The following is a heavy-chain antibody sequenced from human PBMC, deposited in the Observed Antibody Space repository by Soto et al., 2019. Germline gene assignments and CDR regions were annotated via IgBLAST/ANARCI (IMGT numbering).Heavy chain of an antibody. CDR3: AKDLTLLYYYDNSGTRGVCIDV. J-gene: IGHJ6*02. CDR2: IKQDGSEK. Sequence: LRLSCAASGFTFSSYWMSWVRQAPGKGLEWVANIKQDGSEKYYVDSVKGRFTISRDKAKNPLYLQMNSLRAEDTAVYYCAKDLTLLYYYDNSGTRGVCIDVWGQRTTVTVSS. V-gene: IGHV3-7*01. D-gene: IGHD3-22*01. CDR1: GFTFSSYW.